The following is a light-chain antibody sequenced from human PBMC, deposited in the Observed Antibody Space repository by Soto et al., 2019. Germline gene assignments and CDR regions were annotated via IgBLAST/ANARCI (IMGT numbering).Light chain of an antibody. CDR3: QQYNKWTPMYT. CDR2: GAS. J-gene: IGKJ2*01. Sequence: EIVMTQSPATLSVSPGERATLSCRASQSVSSNLAWYQQKPGQAPRLLIYGASTRATGIPARFSGSGSGTEFTLTIGSLQSEDFAVYYCQQYNKWTPMYTFGQGAKLEIK. CDR1: QSVSSN. V-gene: IGKV3-15*01.